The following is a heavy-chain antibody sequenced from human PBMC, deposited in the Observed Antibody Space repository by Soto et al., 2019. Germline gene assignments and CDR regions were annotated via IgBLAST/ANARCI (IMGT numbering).Heavy chain of an antibody. Sequence: SGGSLRLSCAASGFTVSSTYMSWVRQAPGKGLEWISIIYSGGSTFYADSVKGRFTISRDNSKNTLYLQMNSLRAEDTAVYYCARGVPITPGTFDYRGQGTLVTVYS. J-gene: IGHJ4*02. CDR3: ARGVPITPGTFDY. V-gene: IGHV3-53*01. D-gene: IGHD5-12*01. CDR2: IYSGGST. CDR1: GFTVSSTY.